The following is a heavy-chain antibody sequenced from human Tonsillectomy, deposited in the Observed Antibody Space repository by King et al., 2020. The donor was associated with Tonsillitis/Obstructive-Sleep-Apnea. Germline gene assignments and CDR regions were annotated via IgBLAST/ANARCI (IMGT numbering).Heavy chain of an antibody. D-gene: IGHD2-2*01. J-gene: IGHJ6*03. Sequence: VQLVESGAEVKKPGESLRISCKGSGYSFTNYWIDWVRQMPGKGLEWMGRIDPGDSYSNYSPSFQGHVTISVDNSISTAYLQWSSLRASDTALYYCARLDCSTTRCYGDFYYYYMDVWGKGTTVIVSS. V-gene: IGHV5-10-1*01. CDR1: GYSFTNYW. CDR3: ARLDCSTTRCYGDFYYYYMDV. CDR2: IDPGDSYS.